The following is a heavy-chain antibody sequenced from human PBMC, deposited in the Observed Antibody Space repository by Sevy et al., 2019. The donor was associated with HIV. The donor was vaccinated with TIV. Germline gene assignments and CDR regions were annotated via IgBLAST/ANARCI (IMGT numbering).Heavy chain of an antibody. D-gene: IGHD2-15*01. CDR2: IKQDGSEK. Sequence: GGSLRLSCAASGFTFSSYWMSWVRQAPGKGLEWVANIKQDGSEKYYVDSVKGRFTISRDNAKKSLYLQMNSLRAEDTAVYYCARESYCSGGSCYSDGDYYYYGMDVWGQGTTVTVSS. V-gene: IGHV3-7*01. J-gene: IGHJ6*02. CDR1: GFTFSSYW. CDR3: ARESYCSGGSCYSDGDYYYYGMDV.